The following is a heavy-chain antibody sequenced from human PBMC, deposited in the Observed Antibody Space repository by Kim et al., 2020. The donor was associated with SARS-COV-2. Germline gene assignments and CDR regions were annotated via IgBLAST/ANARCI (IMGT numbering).Heavy chain of an antibody. J-gene: IGHJ4*01. Sequence: ASVKVSCKSSGYTFSSYSMHWVRQAPGQGLEWMGRINPRGGNPNYAQKVQGRLTITSDTSTSTAYMELSSLKSEDTAVYYCARGIQRAAIAISVNGFDYW. CDR3: ARGIQRAAIAISVNGFDY. CDR1: GYTFSSYS. CDR2: INPRGGNP. V-gene: IGHV1-46*01. D-gene: IGHD2-2*01.